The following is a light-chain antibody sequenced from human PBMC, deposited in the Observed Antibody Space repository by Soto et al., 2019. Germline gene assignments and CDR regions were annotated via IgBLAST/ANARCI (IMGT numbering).Light chain of an antibody. Sequence: EIVLTQSPNTLSLSPGERATLSCRASQSVSSSYLAWYQQKPGQAPRLLIYGASGRATGTPDRFSGSGSGTDFTLTISRLEPEDFAVYYCQQYDDSPPRYTFGQGTKLEIK. J-gene: IGKJ2*01. CDR1: QSVSSSY. CDR3: QQYDDSPPRYT. CDR2: GAS. V-gene: IGKV3-20*01.